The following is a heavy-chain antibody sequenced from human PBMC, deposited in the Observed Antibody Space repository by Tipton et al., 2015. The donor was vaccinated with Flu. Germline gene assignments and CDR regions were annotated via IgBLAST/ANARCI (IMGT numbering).Heavy chain of an antibody. Sequence: LSLTCTVSGGSISSSSYYWGWIRQSPGQGLEWIRTVSYRPTTYYNPSLKRRVTISVDASKTQFSLKLSSVTAADTAVYYCAHGGSTEYYLPLFDHWGQGTLVTVSS. CDR1: GGSISSSSYY. CDR2: VSYRPTT. D-gene: IGHD3-22*01. CDR3: AHGGSTEYYLPLFDH. J-gene: IGHJ4*02. V-gene: IGHV4-39*01.